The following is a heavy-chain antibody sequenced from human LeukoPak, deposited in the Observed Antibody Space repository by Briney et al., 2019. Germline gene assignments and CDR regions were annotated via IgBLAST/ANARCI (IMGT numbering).Heavy chain of an antibody. D-gene: IGHD5-18*01. J-gene: IGHJ6*02. CDR1: GFTFSSYS. V-gene: IGHV3-48*01. CDR2: ISSSSSTI. Sequence: GGSLRLSCAAPGFTFSSYSMNWVRQAPGKGLEWVSYISSSSSTIYYADSVKGRFTISRDNAKNSLYLQMNSLRAEDTAVYYCARDRRGYSYGIYYYGMDVWGQGTTVTVSS. CDR3: ARDRRGYSYGIYYYGMDV.